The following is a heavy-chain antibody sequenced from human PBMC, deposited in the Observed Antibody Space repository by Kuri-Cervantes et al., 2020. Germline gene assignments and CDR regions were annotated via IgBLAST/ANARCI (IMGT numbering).Heavy chain of an antibody. D-gene: IGHD2-15*01. CDR2: INPSGGST. Sequence: ASVKVSCKASGYTFTDYYMHWVRQAPGQGLEWMAMINPSGGSTTYAQKFQGRVTMTTDTSTSTVYMELNSLTSEDTAVYFCARGLGYCSGGGCSQWGQGTLVTVSS. V-gene: IGHV1-46*01. CDR3: ARGLGYCSGGGCSQ. CDR1: GYTFTDYY. J-gene: IGHJ4*02.